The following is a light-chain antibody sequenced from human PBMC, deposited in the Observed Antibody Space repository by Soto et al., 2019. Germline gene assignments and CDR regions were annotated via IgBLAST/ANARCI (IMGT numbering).Light chain of an antibody. CDR2: DAS. CDR3: QQYEEGFT. CDR1: QDISNY. V-gene: IGKV1-33*01. J-gene: IGKJ3*01. Sequence: DIQMTQSPSSLSASVGDRVTITCQASQDISNYLNWYQQKPGQAPKLLIYDASNLETGVRSRFSGSGCGTDFTFTISSLQPEHIETYYCQQYEEGFTFGPGTKVDIK.